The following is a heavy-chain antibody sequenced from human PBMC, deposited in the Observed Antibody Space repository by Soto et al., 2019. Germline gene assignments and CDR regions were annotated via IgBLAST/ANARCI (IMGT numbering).Heavy chain of an antibody. CDR3: ARDRSKYYDSSGPLKY. J-gene: IGHJ4*02. CDR2: IKQDGSEK. Sequence: VQLVESGGGLVQPGGSLRLSCAASGFTCSSYWMSWVRQAPGKGRAWVANIKQDGSEKYYVESVKGRFTISRDNAKNSLYLQMSSLRAEDTAVYYCARDRSKYYDSSGPLKYWGQGTLVTVSS. D-gene: IGHD3-22*01. CDR1: GFTCSSYW. V-gene: IGHV3-7*01.